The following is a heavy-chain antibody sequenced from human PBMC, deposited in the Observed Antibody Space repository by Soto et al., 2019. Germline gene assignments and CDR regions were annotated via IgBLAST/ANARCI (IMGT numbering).Heavy chain of an antibody. CDR2: MNPNSGNT. CDR3: ARDRTGFDY. CDR1: GYTFTSYD. Sequence: QVQLVQSGAEVKKPGASVKVSCKASGYTFTSYDINWVRPATGQGLEWMGWMNPNSGNTGYAQKFQGRVTMTRNSSRRKAYLEMSSLRSEDTAVYYCARDRTGFDYWGQGTLVTVSS. J-gene: IGHJ4*02. D-gene: IGHD3-10*01. V-gene: IGHV1-8*01.